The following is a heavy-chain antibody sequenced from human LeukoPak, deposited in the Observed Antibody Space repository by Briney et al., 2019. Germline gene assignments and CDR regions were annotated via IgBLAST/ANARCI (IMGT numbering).Heavy chain of an antibody. Sequence: PGGSLRLSCAASGFTFSSYWMSWVRQAPGKGLEWVANIKQDGSEKYYVDSVKGRFTISRDNAKNSLYLQMNSLRAEDTAVYYCARDTLGSGSYYNGGFDYWGQGTLVTVSS. D-gene: IGHD3-10*01. CDR3: ARDTLGSGSYYNGGFDY. J-gene: IGHJ4*02. V-gene: IGHV3-7*01. CDR2: IKQDGSEK. CDR1: GFTFSSYW.